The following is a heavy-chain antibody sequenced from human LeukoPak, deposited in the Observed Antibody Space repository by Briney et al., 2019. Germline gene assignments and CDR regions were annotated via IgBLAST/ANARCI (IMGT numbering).Heavy chain of an antibody. CDR3: TRGLYQLPFHYDSSGYPLDY. CDR1: GFTFSSYA. J-gene: IGHJ4*02. CDR2: ISGSGGST. D-gene: IGHD3-22*01. Sequence: GGSLRLSCAASGFTFSSYAMSWVRQVPGKGLEWVSAISGSGGSTYYADSVEGRFTISRDNSKNTLYLQMNSLRAEDTAVYYCTRGLYQLPFHYDSSGYPLDYWGQGTLVTVSS. V-gene: IGHV3-23*01.